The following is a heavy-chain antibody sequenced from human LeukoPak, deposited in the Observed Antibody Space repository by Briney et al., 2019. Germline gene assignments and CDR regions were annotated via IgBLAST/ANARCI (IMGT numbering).Heavy chain of an antibody. CDR3: ARNRLSHYYVSGSDYFDI. CDR2: IYCSGTT. Sequence: PSETLSLTCNVFGGSIGSNYWRWIRQPPGKGLEWIGYIYCSGTTNYNPSLKSRASISVETSKNQISLKLRSVTAADTAVYYCARNRLSHYYVSGSDYFDIWGHGTMVTVSS. D-gene: IGHD3-10*01. CDR1: GGSIGSNY. J-gene: IGHJ3*02. V-gene: IGHV4-59*01.